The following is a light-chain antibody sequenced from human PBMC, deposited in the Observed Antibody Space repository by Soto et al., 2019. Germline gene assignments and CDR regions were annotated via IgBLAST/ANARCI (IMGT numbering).Light chain of an antibody. CDR2: GAS. Sequence: EIVMTQSPATLSVSPGERATLSFRASQSVSSNLAWYQQKPGQAPRLLIYGASTRATGIPARFSGSGSGTDFTLSISRLEPEDFAVYYCQQYGVSPTFGGGTKVDIK. CDR1: QSVSSN. J-gene: IGKJ4*01. CDR3: QQYGVSPT. V-gene: IGKV3-15*01.